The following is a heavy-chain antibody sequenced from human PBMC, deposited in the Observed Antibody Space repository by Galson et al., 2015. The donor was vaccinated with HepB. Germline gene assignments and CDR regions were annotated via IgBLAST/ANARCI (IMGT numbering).Heavy chain of an antibody. Sequence: SVKVSCKASGYSFISYGISWMRQAPGQGFEWMGWISVYNGKTDYAQNIQGRVTMTTDTSATTVYMELRSLRVDDTAVYFCARTLSSGWYEGDYFDYWGQGTLVTVSS. CDR2: ISVYNGKT. V-gene: IGHV1-18*01. CDR3: ARTLSSGWYEGDYFDY. CDR1: GYSFISYG. D-gene: IGHD6-19*01. J-gene: IGHJ4*02.